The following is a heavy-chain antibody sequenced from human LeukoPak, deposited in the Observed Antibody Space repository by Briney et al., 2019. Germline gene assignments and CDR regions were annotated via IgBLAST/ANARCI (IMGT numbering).Heavy chain of an antibody. CDR3: ARDDLQLVRRLGGGTEYYYYYYYMDV. D-gene: IGHD6-13*01. CDR1: GGSLNPYY. Sequence: SETLSLTCNVSGGSLNPYYWSYIRQSPGKGLEWIGNIHYNGRPNYNPSLKSRVTISLDTSKNQFSLQLNSVTPEDTAVYYCARDDLQLVRRLGGGTEYYYYYYYMDVWGKGTTVTVSS. J-gene: IGHJ6*03. CDR2: IHYNGRP. V-gene: IGHV4-59*12.